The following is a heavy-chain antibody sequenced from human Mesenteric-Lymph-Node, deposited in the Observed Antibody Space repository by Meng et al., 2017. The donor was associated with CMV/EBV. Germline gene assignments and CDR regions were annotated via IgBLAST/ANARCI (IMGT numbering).Heavy chain of an antibody. CDR1: GGSVSSYY. Sequence: SETLSLTCSVSGGSVSSYYWSWSRQPPGKGLEWIGYIDYTGRTNYNPSLNSRVTISVDTSTNHVSLRLSSVTAADTAVYYCAREHTSGWLNWFDPWGQGTLVTVSS. J-gene: IGHJ5*02. D-gene: IGHD6-19*01. CDR3: AREHTSGWLNWFDP. CDR2: IDYTGRT. V-gene: IGHV4-59*02.